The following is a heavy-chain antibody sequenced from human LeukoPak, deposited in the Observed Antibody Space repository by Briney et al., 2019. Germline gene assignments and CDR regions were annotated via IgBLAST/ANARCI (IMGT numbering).Heavy chain of an antibody. V-gene: IGHV1-46*01. CDR3: AREWDSIVGATVNGDY. D-gene: IGHD1-26*01. Sequence: ASVKVSCKGSGYTFTSYYMHWVRQAPGQGLEWMGIINPSGGSTSYAQKFQGRVTMTRDTSTSTVYMELSSLRSEDTAVYYCAREWDSIVGATVNGDYWGQGTLVTVSS. J-gene: IGHJ4*02. CDR1: GYTFTSYY. CDR2: INPSGGST.